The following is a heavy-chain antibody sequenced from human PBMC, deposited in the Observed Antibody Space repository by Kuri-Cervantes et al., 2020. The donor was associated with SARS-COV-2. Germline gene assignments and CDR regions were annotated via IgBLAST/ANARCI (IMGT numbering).Heavy chain of an antibody. V-gene: IGHV4-39*07. Sequence: SETLSLTCTVSGGSISSSSYYWGWIRQPPGKGLEWIGSIYYSGSTYYNPSLKCRVTISVDTSKNQFSLKLSSVTAADTAVYYCARGRPPIYLGYCSSTSCHRYYFDYWVQGTLVTVSS. CDR2: IYYSGST. CDR1: GGSISSSSYY. CDR3: ARGRPPIYLGYCSSTSCHRYYFDY. J-gene: IGHJ4*02. D-gene: IGHD2-2*01.